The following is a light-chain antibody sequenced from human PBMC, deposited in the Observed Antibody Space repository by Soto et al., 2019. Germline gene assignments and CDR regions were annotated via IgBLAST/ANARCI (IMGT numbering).Light chain of an antibody. V-gene: IGKV1-39*01. CDR3: QQSFSSPDT. CDR2: AAS. CDR1: QNIETY. Sequence: DIQMTQSPSSLSASVGDRVSISCRSSQNIETYLNWYQQKPGRAPEVLIDAASNLQSGVPSRFSGRGSWTEFTLTIRSLEPEDFATYYCQQSFSSPDTFGPGTKVDVK. J-gene: IGKJ3*01.